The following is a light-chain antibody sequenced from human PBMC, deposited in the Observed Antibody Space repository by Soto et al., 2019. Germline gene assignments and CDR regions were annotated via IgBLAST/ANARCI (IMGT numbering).Light chain of an antibody. CDR3: QQYNGDSGYT. V-gene: IGKV1-5*01. J-gene: IGKJ2*01. CDR1: QFIRNW. Sequence: DIQITQSPSTLSASVGDRGTITCPASQFIRNWLAWYQQKPGTAPKLLIYDASTLESGVPSRFSGSGSETEFPLTISRLQPDDFATYYCQQYNGDSGYTFGQGTQVDIK. CDR2: DAS.